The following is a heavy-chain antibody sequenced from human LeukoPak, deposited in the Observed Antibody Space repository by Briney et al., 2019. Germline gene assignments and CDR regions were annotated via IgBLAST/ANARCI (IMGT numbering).Heavy chain of an antibody. CDR3: ARVGYSSSGNYYNDRGAFDY. J-gene: IGHJ4*02. V-gene: IGHV4-59*01. CDR2: IYYSGST. D-gene: IGHD3-10*01. Sequence: SETLSLTCTVSGGSISSYYWSWIRQPPGKGLEWIGYIYYSGSTNYNPSLKSRVTISVDTSKNQFSLKLTSVTAADTAVYYCARVGYSSSGNYYNDRGAFDYWGQGTLVTVSS. CDR1: GGSISSYY.